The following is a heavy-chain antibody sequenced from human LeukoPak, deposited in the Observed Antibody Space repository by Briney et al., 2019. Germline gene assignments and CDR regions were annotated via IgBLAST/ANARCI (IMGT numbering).Heavy chain of an antibody. J-gene: IGHJ4*02. CDR1: GFTFSSYW. CDR3: ARVGDGPHVLRYFDWSYGY. V-gene: IGHV3-7*03. D-gene: IGHD3-9*01. Sequence: GGSLRLSCAASGFTFSSYWMSWVRQAPGKGLEWVANIKQDGSEKYYVDSVEGRFTISRDNAKNSLYLQMNSLRAEDTAVYYCARVGDGPHVLRYFDWSYGYWGQGTLVTVSS. CDR2: IKQDGSEK.